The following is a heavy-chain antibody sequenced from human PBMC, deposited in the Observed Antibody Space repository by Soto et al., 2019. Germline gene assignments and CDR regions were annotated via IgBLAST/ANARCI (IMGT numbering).Heavy chain of an antibody. CDR2: TYYRSKWYY. V-gene: IGHV6-1*01. J-gene: IGHJ4*02. CDR3: SRGEQYSGGIFDY. Sequence: SQTLSLTCAITGDSVSSNSAGWSWVRQSPSRGLEWLGRTYYRSKWYYEYAVSVRGRITLNPDTSKNQYSLQLNSVTPEDTAVYFCSRGEQYSGGIFDYWGQGTLVTVSS. CDR1: GDSVSSNSAG. D-gene: IGHD1-26*01.